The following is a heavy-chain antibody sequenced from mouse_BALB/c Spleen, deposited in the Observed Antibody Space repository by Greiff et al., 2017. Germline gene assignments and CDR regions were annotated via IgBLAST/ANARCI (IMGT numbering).Heavy chain of an antibody. Sequence: EVQRVESGAELVRPGALVKLSCKASGFNIKDYYMHWVKQRPEQGLEWIGWIDPENGNTIYDPKFQGKASITADTSSNTAYLQLSSLTSEDTAVYYCAVNWEGTWFAYWGQVTLVTVSA. CDR2: IDPENGNT. V-gene: IGHV14-1*02. CDR3: AVNWEGTWFAY. CDR1: GFNIKDYY. D-gene: IGHD4-1*01. J-gene: IGHJ3*01.